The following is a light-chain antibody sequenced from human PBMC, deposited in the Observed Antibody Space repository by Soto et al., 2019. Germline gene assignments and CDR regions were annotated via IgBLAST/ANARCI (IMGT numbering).Light chain of an antibody. CDR3: QQYGSSPLT. CDR2: GAS. Sequence: EIVLTQSPGTLSLSQGEIATLSCRASQSVSSSYLAWYQQSPGQAPRLLIYGASSRATGIPDRFSGSGSGTDFTLTISRLEPEDFAVYYCQQYGSSPLTFGGGTKVEIK. CDR1: QSVSSSY. V-gene: IGKV3-20*01. J-gene: IGKJ4*01.